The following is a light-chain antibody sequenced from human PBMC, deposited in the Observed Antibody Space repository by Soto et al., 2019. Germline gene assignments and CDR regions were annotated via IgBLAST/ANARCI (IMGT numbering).Light chain of an antibody. J-gene: IGKJ1*01. CDR3: QQYDSFPRT. CDR1: QSISVW. Sequence: DIPMTQSPSTLSASVGDRVSITCRASQSISVWLAWYQQRPGKAPKFLIYDASRLESGVPLRFSGSGSGTEFTLTISSLQPDDFATYYCQQYDSFPRTFGQGTKVEIK. CDR2: DAS. V-gene: IGKV1-5*01.